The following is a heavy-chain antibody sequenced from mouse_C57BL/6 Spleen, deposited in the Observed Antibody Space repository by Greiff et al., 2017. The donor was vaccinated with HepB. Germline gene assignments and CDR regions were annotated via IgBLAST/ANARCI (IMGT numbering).Heavy chain of an antibody. V-gene: IGHV1-81*01. CDR2: IYPRSGNT. CDR1: GYTFTSYG. CDR3: ATYGSSYEGAMDY. Sequence: VQLQQSGAELARPGASVKLSCKASGYTFTSYGISWVKQRTGQGLEWIGEIYPRSGNTYYNEKFKGKATLTADKSSSTAYMELRSLTSEDSAVYFCATYGSSYEGAMDYWGQGTSVTVSS. J-gene: IGHJ4*01. D-gene: IGHD1-1*01.